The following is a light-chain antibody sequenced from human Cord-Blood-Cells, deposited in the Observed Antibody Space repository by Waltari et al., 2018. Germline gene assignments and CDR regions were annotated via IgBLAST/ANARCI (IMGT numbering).Light chain of an antibody. CDR3: CSYAGSSTWV. CDR2: EGS. V-gene: IGLV2-23*01. CDR1: RRDVGGYNL. Sequence: QSALTQPASVSGSPGQSLTISCTGTRRDVGGYNLVSWYQQNPGKAPKLMIYEGSKRPSGVSNRFSGSKSGNTASLTISGLQAEDEADYYCCSYAGSSTWVFGGGTKLTVL. J-gene: IGLJ3*02.